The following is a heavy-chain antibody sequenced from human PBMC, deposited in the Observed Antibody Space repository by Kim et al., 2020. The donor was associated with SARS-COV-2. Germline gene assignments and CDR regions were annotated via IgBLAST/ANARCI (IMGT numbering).Heavy chain of an antibody. CDR1: GFSFRYYA. CDR3: AREIVPCSTTTCYLRNAFNL. V-gene: IGHV3-30-3*01. Sequence: GGSLRLSCGASGFSFRYYAMHWVRQAPGKGLEWVAVISYDGSSKYYADSVKGRFIISRDNSKNTLYLQMDSLRAEDTAVFYCAREIVPCSTTTCYLRNAFNLWGQGTMVTVSS. CDR2: ISYDGSSK. D-gene: IGHD2-2*01. J-gene: IGHJ3*01.